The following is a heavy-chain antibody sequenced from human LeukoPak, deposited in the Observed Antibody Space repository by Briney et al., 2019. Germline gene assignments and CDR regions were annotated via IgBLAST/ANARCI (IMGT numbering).Heavy chain of an antibody. V-gene: IGHV1-2*02. D-gene: IGHD3-16*02. CDR2: INPNSGGT. J-gene: IGHJ4*02. Sequence: ASVKVSCKASGYTFTGYYMHWVRQAPGQGLEWMGWINPNSGGTNYAQKFQGRVTMTRNTSISTAYMELSSLRSEDTAVYYCAREGGLSTHNYRDYWGQGTLVTVSS. CDR3: AREGGLSTHNYRDY. CDR1: GYTFTGYY.